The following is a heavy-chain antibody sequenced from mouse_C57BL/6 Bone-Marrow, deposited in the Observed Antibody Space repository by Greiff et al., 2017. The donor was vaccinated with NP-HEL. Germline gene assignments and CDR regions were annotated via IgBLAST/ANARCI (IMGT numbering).Heavy chain of an antibody. CDR1: GFTFSDYY. CDR2: INPDGSST. CDR3: ARGAPSESYFDY. V-gene: IGHV5-16*01. J-gene: IGHJ2*01. D-gene: IGHD3-1*01. Sequence: EVMLVESEGGLVKPGSSMKLSCTASGFTFSDYYMAWVRQVPGKGLEWVANINPDGSSTYYLDSLKSSFIISRDNAKNILYLQMSSLNSEDTATYYCARGAPSESYFDYWGQGTTLTVSS.